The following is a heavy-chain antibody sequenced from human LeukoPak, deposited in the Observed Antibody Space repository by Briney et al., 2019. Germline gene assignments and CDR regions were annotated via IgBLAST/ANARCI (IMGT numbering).Heavy chain of an antibody. CDR1: GGSISSGGYY. CDR3: AGGKDTAMAPSYWFDP. CDR2: IYYSGST. V-gene: IGHV4-31*03. D-gene: IGHD5-18*01. J-gene: IGHJ5*02. Sequence: SETLSLTRTVSGGSISSGGYYWSWIRQHPGKGLEWIGYIYYSGSTYYNPSLKSRVTISVDTSKNQFSLNLSSVTAADTAVYYCAGGKDTAMAPSYWFDPWGRGTLVTVSS.